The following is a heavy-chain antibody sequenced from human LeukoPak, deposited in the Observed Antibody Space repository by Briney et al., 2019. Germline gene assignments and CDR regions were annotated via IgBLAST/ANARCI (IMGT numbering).Heavy chain of an antibody. Sequence: GASVKVSCKASAYSFTDYYIHWVRQAPGQGLEWTGRINPNTGVTDYAQIFKGRVTMTRDTSISTAYMELSRLGSDDTAVYYCARSSPTYYFDSSGYYYGDYWGQGTLVTVSS. D-gene: IGHD3-22*01. CDR1: AYSFTDYY. J-gene: IGHJ4*02. V-gene: IGHV1-2*06. CDR2: INPNTGVT. CDR3: ARSSPTYYFDSSGYYYGDY.